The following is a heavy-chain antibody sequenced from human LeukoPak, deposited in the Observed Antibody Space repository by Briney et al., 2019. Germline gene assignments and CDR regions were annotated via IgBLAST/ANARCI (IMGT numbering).Heavy chain of an antibody. CDR2: IKQGGSEK. D-gene: IGHD2-21*01. J-gene: IGHJ6*02. CDR1: EFTFSSYW. CDR3: ARYCGGDCYGMDV. V-gene: IGHV3-7*01. Sequence: GGSLRLSCTASEFTFSSYWMSWVRQAPGKGLEWVANIKQGGSEKDYVDSVKGRFTISRDNAKNSLYLQMNSLRAEDTAVYYCARYCGGDCYGMDVWGQGTTVTVSS.